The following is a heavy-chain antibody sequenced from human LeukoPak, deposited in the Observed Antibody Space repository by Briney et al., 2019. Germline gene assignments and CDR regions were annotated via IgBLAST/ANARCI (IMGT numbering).Heavy chain of an antibody. D-gene: IGHD6-6*01. J-gene: IGHJ5*02. CDR3: ARGLSGYSSSLGS. V-gene: IGHV3-48*03. CDR2: ISSSGSTI. Sequence: SGGSLRLSCAASGFTFSSYEMNWVRQAPGKGLEWVSYISSSGSTIYYADSVKGRFISSRDNTKNSLYLQMNSLRAEDTAVYYCARGLSGYSSSLGSWGQGTLVTVSS. CDR1: GFTFSSYE.